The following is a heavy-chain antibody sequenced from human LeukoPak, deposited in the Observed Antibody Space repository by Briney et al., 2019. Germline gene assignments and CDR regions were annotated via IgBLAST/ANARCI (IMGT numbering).Heavy chain of an antibody. CDR3: ARGANYGDYGLDAFDV. D-gene: IGHD4-17*01. CDR2: INYSGST. CDR1: GGSMSSYY. Sequence: PSETLSLTCTVSGGSMSSYYWSWIRQPPGERLEWIGYINYSGSTTYNPSLRSRVTMSIDTSKNQFSLKLTSVTAADTAVYHCARGANYGDYGLDAFDVGGQGTMVTVSS. J-gene: IGHJ3*01. V-gene: IGHV4-59*01.